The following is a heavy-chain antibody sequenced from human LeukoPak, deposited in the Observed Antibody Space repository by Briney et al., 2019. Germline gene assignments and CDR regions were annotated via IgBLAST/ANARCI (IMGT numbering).Heavy chain of an antibody. CDR1: GGSISSSSYY. CDR2: IYYGGST. CDR3: ARQGITIFEVAFDY. V-gene: IGHV4-39*01. J-gene: IGHJ4*02. Sequence: NPSETLSLTCTVSGGSISSSSYYWGWIRQRPGKGLEWIGSIYYGGSTYYNPSLKSRVTISVDTSKNQFSLKLSSVTAADTAVYYCARQGITIFEVAFDYWGQGTQVTVSS. D-gene: IGHD3-3*01.